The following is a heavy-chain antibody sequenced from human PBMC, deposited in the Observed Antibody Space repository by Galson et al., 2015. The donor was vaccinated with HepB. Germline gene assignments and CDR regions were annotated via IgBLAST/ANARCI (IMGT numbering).Heavy chain of an antibody. D-gene: IGHD3-22*01. CDR1: GYTFTSYY. J-gene: IGHJ4*02. V-gene: IGHV1-46*03. CDR2: INPSGGST. CDR3: AREWFGGANNYYDTQTFDY. Sequence: SVKVSCKASGYTFTSYYMHWVRQAPGQGLEWMGIINPSGGSTSYAQKFQGRVTMTRDTSTSTVYMELSSLRSEDTAVYYCAREWFGGANNYYDTQTFDYWGQGTLVTVSS.